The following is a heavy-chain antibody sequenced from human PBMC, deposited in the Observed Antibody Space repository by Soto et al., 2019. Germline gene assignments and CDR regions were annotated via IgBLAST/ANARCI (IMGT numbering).Heavy chain of an antibody. Sequence: GASVKVSCKASGYTFTSYVMDWVRQAPGQPPEWMGWINAGNGETKYSSKFQGRVTITRDASASTVYMELSSLRFEDTAVYYCARDPCSGGTCYSNAFDIWGQGTMVTVSS. CDR1: GYTFTSYV. V-gene: IGHV1-3*01. J-gene: IGHJ3*02. D-gene: IGHD2-15*01. CDR3: ARDPCSGGTCYSNAFDI. CDR2: INAGNGET.